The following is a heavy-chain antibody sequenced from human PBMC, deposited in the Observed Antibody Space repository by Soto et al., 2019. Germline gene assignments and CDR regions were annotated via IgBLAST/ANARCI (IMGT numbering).Heavy chain of an antibody. Sequence: HPGGSLRLSCAASGFTFSSYWMHWVRQAPGKGLVWVSRINSDGSSTSYADSVKGRFTISRDNAKNTLYLQMNSLRAEDTAVYYCARPAEYSRIRTWFDPWGQGTLVTVSS. D-gene: IGHD6-6*01. CDR3: ARPAEYSRIRTWFDP. J-gene: IGHJ5*02. CDR2: INSDGSST. CDR1: GFTFSSYW. V-gene: IGHV3-74*01.